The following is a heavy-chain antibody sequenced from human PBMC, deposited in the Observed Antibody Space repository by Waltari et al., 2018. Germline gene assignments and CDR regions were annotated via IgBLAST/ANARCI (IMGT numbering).Heavy chain of an antibody. CDR1: GGSIRSSSYS. J-gene: IGHJ6*02. V-gene: IGHV4-39*01. CDR2: IYYSGST. CDR3: ARLREAGGKQLAYGMDV. Sequence: QLQLQESGPGLVKPSETLSLTCTVSGGSIRSSSYSWGWIRQPPGKGLEWIGSIYYSGSTYYNPSLKSRVTISVDTSKNQFSLKLSSVTAADTAVYYCARLREAGGKQLAYGMDVWGQGTTVTVSS. D-gene: IGHD6-6*01.